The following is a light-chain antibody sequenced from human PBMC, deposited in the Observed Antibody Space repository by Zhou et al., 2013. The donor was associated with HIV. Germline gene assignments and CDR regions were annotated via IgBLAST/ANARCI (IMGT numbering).Light chain of an antibody. CDR2: GAS. CDR1: QGFSSS. CDR3: QQYNVFWT. J-gene: IGKJ1*01. V-gene: IGKV1-13*02. Sequence: AIQLTQSPSSLSASVGDRVTITCRASQGFSSSLAWYQQKPGKAPDLLIYGASDLKSGVPSRFSGSASGTDFTLTISSLQPEDFATYYCQQYNVFWTFGQGTKVEIK.